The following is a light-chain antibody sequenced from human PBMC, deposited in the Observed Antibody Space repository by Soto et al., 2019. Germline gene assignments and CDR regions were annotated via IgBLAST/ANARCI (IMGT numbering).Light chain of an antibody. CDR1: QSVSSY. CDR3: QQRTHWPRT. V-gene: IGKV3-11*01. CDR2: DAS. J-gene: IGKJ1*01. Sequence: EIVLTQSPATLSLSPGERATLSCRASQSVSSYLAWYQQKPGQAPRLLLYDASNRATGIPARFSGRGSGTDFILTISSLEPEDFAVYYCQQRTHWPRTFGQGTKVDIK.